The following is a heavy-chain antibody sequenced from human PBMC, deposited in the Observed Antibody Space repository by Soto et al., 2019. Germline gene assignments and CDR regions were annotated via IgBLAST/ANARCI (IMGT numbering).Heavy chain of an antibody. Sequence: SETLSLTCTVSGGSISSSSYYWGWIRQPPGKGLEWIGSIYYSGSTYYNPSLKSRVTISVDTSKNQFSLKLSSVTAADTAVYYCGRLRFLEWPFDSWGQGTLVTVSS. V-gene: IGHV4-39*01. J-gene: IGHJ4*02. D-gene: IGHD3-3*01. CDR2: IYYSGST. CDR1: GGSISSSSYY. CDR3: GRLRFLEWPFDS.